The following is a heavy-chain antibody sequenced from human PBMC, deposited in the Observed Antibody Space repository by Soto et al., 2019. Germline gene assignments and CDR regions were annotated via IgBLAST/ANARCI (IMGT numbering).Heavy chain of an antibody. J-gene: IGHJ3*01. CDR3: ARWNLAGPTIDAFDL. CDR2: IWYHGNKE. Sequence: QEQLVESGGDVVQPGRSLRLSCAASGFTFSRNGMHWIRQAPGKGLEWVAIIWYHGNKENYADSVRGRFTISRDNSKNTVYLQMDSLRVEDTAVYYCARWNLAGPTIDAFDLWGQGTLVTVSS. D-gene: IGHD5-12*01. V-gene: IGHV3-33*01. CDR1: GFTFSRNG.